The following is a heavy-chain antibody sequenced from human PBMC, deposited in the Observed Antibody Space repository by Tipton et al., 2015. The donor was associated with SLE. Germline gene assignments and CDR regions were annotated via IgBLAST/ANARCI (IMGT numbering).Heavy chain of an antibody. CDR1: GDSVSSNTYG. CDR3: ARDRGFSYHYYFDS. CDR2: TSYRFRWLD. Sequence: GLVKPSETLSVTCDISGDSVSSNTYGWNWIRQSPSRGLEWLGRTSYRFRWLDDYAFSVRGRLSITADTSKNQFSLHLNSVGPDDTAVYYCARDRGFSYHYYFDSWGPGTPVTVSS. V-gene: IGHV6-1*01. D-gene: IGHD5-18*01. J-gene: IGHJ4*02.